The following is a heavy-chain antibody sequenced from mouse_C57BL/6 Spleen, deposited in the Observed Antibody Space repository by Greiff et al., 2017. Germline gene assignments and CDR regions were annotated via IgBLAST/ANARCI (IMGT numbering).Heavy chain of an antibody. CDR2: INPGSGGT. J-gene: IGHJ3*01. CDR1: GYAFTNYL. V-gene: IGHV1-54*01. Sequence: QVQLKESGAELVRPGTSVKVSCKASGYAFTNYLIEWVKQRPGQGLEWIGVINPGSGGTNYNEKFKGKATLTADKSSSTAYMQLSSLTSEDSAVYFCARKNGVSWVVYRGQGSLCTVSA. D-gene: IGHD1-1*02. CDR3: ARKNGVSWVVY.